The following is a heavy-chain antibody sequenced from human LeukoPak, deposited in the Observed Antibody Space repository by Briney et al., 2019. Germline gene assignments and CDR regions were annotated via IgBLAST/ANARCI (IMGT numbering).Heavy chain of an antibody. Sequence: GASVKVSCKASGYTFTGYYMHWVRQAPGQGLEWMGWINPNSGGTNYAQKFQGRVTMTRDTSISTAYMELSRLRSDDTAVYYCARMRADVWGAFDYWGQGTLVTVSS. J-gene: IGHJ4*02. V-gene: IGHV1-2*02. CDR3: ARMRADVWGAFDY. CDR1: GYTFTGYY. CDR2: INPNSGGT. D-gene: IGHD3-16*01.